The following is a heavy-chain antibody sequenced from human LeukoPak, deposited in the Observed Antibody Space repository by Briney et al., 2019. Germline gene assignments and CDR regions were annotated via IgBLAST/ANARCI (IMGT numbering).Heavy chain of an antibody. CDR3: ATLGDNTMVRGVPHDY. J-gene: IGHJ4*02. D-gene: IGHD3-10*01. V-gene: IGHV1-24*01. CDR2: FDPEDGET. CDR1: GYTLTELS. Sequence: ASMKVSCKVSGYTLTELSMHWVRQAPGKGLEWMGGFDPEDGETIYAQKFQGRVTMTEDTSTDTAYMELSSLRSEDTAVYYCATLGDNTMVRGVPHDYWGQGTLVTVSS.